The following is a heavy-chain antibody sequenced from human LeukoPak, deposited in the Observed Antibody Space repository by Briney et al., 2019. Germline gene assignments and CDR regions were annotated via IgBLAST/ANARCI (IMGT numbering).Heavy chain of an antibody. J-gene: IGHJ4*02. D-gene: IGHD3-9*01. CDR1: GFTFSTYA. Sequence: VGSLRLSCAASGFTFSTYAVSWVRQAPGKGLDWVSGISGSGGRTYYADSVKGRFTISRDNSKNTLYLQMNSLRVEDTAVYYCANVRYFDWYYFDYWGQGALVTVSS. CDR2: ISGSGGRT. CDR3: ANVRYFDWYYFDY. V-gene: IGHV3-23*01.